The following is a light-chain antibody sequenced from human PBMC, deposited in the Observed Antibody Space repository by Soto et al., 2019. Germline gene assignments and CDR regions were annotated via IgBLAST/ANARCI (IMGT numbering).Light chain of an antibody. J-gene: IGLJ3*02. V-gene: IGLV1-51*02. CDR3: GTWYNSLTGGV. Sequence: QSVLTQPPSVSAAPGQEVTISCSGTSSDIGSNYVSCYQQLQGTAPRILIYEDDKRPSGSPSRCSGSNSATSATLGITGLQTGDEADDYCGTWYNSLTGGVFGGGTKLTVL. CDR2: EDD. CDR1: SSDIGSNY.